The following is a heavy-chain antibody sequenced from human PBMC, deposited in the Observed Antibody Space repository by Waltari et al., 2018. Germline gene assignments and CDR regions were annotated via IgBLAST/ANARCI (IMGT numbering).Heavy chain of an antibody. CDR3: ARGRERELRMVPSLF. CDR1: GYSISSGYY. J-gene: IGHJ4*02. D-gene: IGHD1-7*01. Sequence: QVQLQESGPGLVKPSETLSLTCAVSGYSISSGYYWGWIRQPPGKGLEWIGSIYHSGSTYYNPSLKSRVTISVDTSKNQFSLKLSSVTAADTAVYYCARGRERELRMVPSLFWGQGTLVTVSS. V-gene: IGHV4-38-2*01. CDR2: IYHSGST.